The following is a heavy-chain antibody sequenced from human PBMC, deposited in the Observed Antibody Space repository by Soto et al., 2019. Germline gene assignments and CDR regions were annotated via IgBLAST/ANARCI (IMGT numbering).Heavy chain of an antibody. V-gene: IGHV4-59*13. CDR3: ARYDSGWFCFDP. J-gene: IGHJ5*02. CDR1: GGSISGDY. D-gene: IGHD6-19*01. CDR2: IYYSGET. Sequence: SETLSLTCTVSGGSISGDYWTWIRQSPGKGLEWIGYIYYSGETHYNPSLKSRLSISIDASKTRFSLNLRSLSAADTAIYYCARYDSGWFCFDPWGQGVRVTVSS.